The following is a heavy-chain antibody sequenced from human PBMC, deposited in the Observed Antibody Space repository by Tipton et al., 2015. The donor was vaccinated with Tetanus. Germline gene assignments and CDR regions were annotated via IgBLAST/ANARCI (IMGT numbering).Heavy chain of an antibody. CDR2: IAFDGKNE. V-gene: IGHV3-30*18. Sequence: SLRLSCAASGFRFSYSGMHWARQAPGKGLEWVAVIAFDGKNERYADSVKGRFIISRDNSKNTLYLQMNSLRPEDTAVYYCAKTRPWGARGPGAFDIWGQGTVVIVSS. CDR1: GFRFSYSG. CDR3: AKTRPWGARGPGAFDI. D-gene: IGHD1-26*01. J-gene: IGHJ3*02.